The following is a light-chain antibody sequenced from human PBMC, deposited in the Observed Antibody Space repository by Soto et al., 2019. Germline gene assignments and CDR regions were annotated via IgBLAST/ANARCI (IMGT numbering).Light chain of an antibody. V-gene: IGKV1-5*03. CDR2: EAS. J-gene: IGKJ1*01. CDR1: QSISGS. Sequence: DIQMTQSPYTLSASVGDRVTITCRASQSISGSLAWYQQKPGKAPKLLIYEASNLKSGVPSRFSGSGSGTEYTLTISSLQPDYSASYYCQQYNGYWTFGQGTRVEIK. CDR3: QQYNGYWT.